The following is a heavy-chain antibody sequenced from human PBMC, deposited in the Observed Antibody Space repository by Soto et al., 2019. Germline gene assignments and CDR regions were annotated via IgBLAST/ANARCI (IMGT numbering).Heavy chain of an antibody. CDR3: ARDFFGTHIVATSYMAIPPDY. J-gene: IGHJ4*02. Sequence: GGSLRLSCAASGFTFSSYSMNWVRQAPGKGLEWVSSISSSSSYIYYADSVKGRFTISRDNAKNSLYLQMNSLRAEDTAVYYCARDFFGTHIVATSYMAIPPDYWGQGTLVTVSS. D-gene: IGHD5-12*01. V-gene: IGHV3-21*01. CDR2: ISSSSSYI. CDR1: GFTFSSYS.